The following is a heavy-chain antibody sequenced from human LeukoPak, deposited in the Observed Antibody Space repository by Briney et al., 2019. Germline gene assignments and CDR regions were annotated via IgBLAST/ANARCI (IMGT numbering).Heavy chain of an antibody. CDR3: ARVPRGYSPWVDY. J-gene: IGHJ4*02. CDR1: GFTFSSYE. Sequence: GGSLRLSCAASGFTFSSYEMNWVRQAPGKGLEWVSYISSSGSTIYHADSVKGRFTISRDNAKNSLYLQMNSLRAEDTAVYYCARVPRGYSPWVDYWGQGTLVTVSS. D-gene: IGHD5-18*01. V-gene: IGHV3-48*03. CDR2: ISSSGSTI.